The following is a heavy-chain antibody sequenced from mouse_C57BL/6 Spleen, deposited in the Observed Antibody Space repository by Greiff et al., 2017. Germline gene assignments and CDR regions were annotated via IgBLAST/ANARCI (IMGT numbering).Heavy chain of an antibody. CDR1: GSTFTSYW. V-gene: IGHV1-72*01. CDR3: ARLGITTVVPYYAMDY. Sequence: QVQLQQPGAELVKPGASVKLSCKASGSTFTSYWMHWVKQRPGRGLEWIGRIDPNSGGTKYNEKFKSKATLTVDKPSSTAYMQLSSLTSEDSAVYYCARLGITTVVPYYAMDYWGQGTSVTVSS. CDR2: IDPNSGGT. D-gene: IGHD1-1*01. J-gene: IGHJ4*01.